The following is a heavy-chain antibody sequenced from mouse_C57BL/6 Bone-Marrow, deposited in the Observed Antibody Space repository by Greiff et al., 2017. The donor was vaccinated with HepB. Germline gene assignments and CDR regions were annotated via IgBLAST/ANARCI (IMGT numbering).Heavy chain of an antibody. CDR2: IYPGDGDT. Sequence: QVQLQQSGPELVKPGASVKISCKASGYAFSSSWMNWVKQRPGKGLEWIGRIYPGDGDTNYNGKFKGKATLTADKSSSTAYMQLSSLTSEDSAVYFCAPTLVGPPWFAYWGQGTLVTVSA. V-gene: IGHV1-82*01. CDR1: GYAFSSSW. J-gene: IGHJ3*01. CDR3: APTLVGPPWFAY. D-gene: IGHD1-1*01.